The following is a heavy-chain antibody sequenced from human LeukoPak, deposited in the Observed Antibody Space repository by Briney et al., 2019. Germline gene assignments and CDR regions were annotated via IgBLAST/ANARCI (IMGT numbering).Heavy chain of an antibody. CDR1: GYTFTSYD. D-gene: IGHD3-22*01. V-gene: IGHV1-8*01. CDR2: MNPNSGNT. J-gene: IGHJ3*02. Sequence: GASVKVSCKASGYTFTSYDINWVRQATGQGLEWMGWMNPNSGNTGYAQKFQGRVTMTRNTSISTAYMELSSLRAEGTAVYYCANWYYYDSIAFDIWGQGTMVTVSS. CDR3: ANWYYYDSIAFDI.